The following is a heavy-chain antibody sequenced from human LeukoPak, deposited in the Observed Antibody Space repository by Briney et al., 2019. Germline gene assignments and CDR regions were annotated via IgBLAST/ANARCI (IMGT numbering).Heavy chain of an antibody. Sequence: PGGSLRLSCAASGFTFNNYGLIWVRQAPGKGLEWVSAISNDGGGRTYADFVKGRFTISRDNSKNALYLQMDSLRADDTALYYCAKGSSGYFFDLWGQGTLVTVSS. V-gene: IGHV3-23*01. CDR1: GFTFNNYG. CDR2: ISNDGGGR. CDR3: AKGSSGYFFDL. D-gene: IGHD3-22*01. J-gene: IGHJ4*02.